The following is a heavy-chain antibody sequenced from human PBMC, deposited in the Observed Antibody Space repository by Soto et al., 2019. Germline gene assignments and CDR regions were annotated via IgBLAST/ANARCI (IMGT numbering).Heavy chain of an antibody. CDR2: IIPVFGTA. D-gene: IGHD4-17*01. V-gene: IGHV1-69*12. CDR3: ARGDATKIVVTTYYGMDV. CDR1: GGTLSNYG. Sequence: QVQLVQSGAEVKKPGSSVKVSCKASGGTLSNYGISWVRQAPGQGLEWMGGIIPVFGTANYAQKFQGRVTITADESTNTGYMDVSSLRSDDTAVYYCARGDATKIVVTTYYGMDVWGHGTTVTVSS. J-gene: IGHJ6*02.